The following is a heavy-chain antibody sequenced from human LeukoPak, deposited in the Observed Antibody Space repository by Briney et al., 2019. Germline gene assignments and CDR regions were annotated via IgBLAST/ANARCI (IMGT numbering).Heavy chain of an antibody. J-gene: IGHJ5*02. Sequence: GGSLRLSCAASGFTFSSYGMHWVRQAPGKGLEWVAFIRYDGSNKYYADSVKGRFTISRDNSKNTLYLQMNSLRAEDTAVYYCARRDWGSYLFDPWGQGTLVTVSS. V-gene: IGHV3-30*02. CDR2: IRYDGSNK. CDR1: GFTFSSYG. CDR3: ARRDWGSYLFDP. D-gene: IGHD3-16*01.